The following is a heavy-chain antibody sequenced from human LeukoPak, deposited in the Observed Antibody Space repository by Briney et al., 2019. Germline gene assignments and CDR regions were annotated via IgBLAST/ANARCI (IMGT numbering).Heavy chain of an antibody. D-gene: IGHD2-2*02. CDR3: ARDGDCSSTSCYMGGNYYYYMDV. CDR2: INPNSGGT. CDR1: GYTFTGYY. J-gene: IGHJ6*03. Sequence: ASVKVSCKASGYTFTGYYVHWVRQAPGQELEWMGWINPNSGGTNYAQKFQGRVTMTRDTSISTAYMELSRLRSDDTAVYYCARDGDCSSTSCYMGGNYYYYMDVWGKGTTVTVSS. V-gene: IGHV1-2*02.